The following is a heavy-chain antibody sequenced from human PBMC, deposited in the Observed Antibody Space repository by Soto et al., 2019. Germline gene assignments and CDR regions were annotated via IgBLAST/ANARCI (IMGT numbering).Heavy chain of an antibody. CDR1: GGSVSSGSYY. CDR2: IYYSGST. D-gene: IGHD1-1*01. Sequence: QVQLQESGPGLVKPSETLSLTCTVSGGSVSSGSYYWSWIRQRPGKGLEWIGYIYYSGSTNYNPSLKSRVTIAVDTSKNQFSLKLSSVTAADTAVYYCARIQGTGTTGYYYGMDVWGHGTTVTVSS. J-gene: IGHJ6*02. V-gene: IGHV4-61*01. CDR3: ARIQGTGTTGYYYGMDV.